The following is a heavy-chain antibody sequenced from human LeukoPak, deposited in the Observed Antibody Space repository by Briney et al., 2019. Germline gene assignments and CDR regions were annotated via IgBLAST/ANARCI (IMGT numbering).Heavy chain of an antibody. CDR2: INPNSGGS. CDR3: ARGHDNTGYNYFDY. Sequence: ASVKVSCKASGYTFTDHYIHWVRQAPGQGLERLGWINPNSGGSNYAQKFQGRVTMTRDTSINSTFMDLSSLTSDHTAVYYCARGHDNTGYNYFDYWGQGTLVFVSS. D-gene: IGHD3-9*01. CDR1: GYTFTDHY. J-gene: IGHJ4*02. V-gene: IGHV1-2*02.